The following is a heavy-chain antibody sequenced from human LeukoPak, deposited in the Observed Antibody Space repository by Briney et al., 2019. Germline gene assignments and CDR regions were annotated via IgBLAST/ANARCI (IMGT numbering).Heavy chain of an antibody. V-gene: IGHV3-23*01. CDR1: GFTFSSYA. D-gene: IGHD6-19*01. J-gene: IGHJ4*02. CDR3: AKDYTRIAVAAIFDY. CDR2: ISGSGNSI. Sequence: GGSLRLSCTASGFTFSSYAMSRVRQASGKGLEWVSGISGSGNSINYADSVKGRFAISRDNSKNTLFLQMNSLRAEDTALYYCAKDYTRIAVAAIFDYWGQGTLVTVSS.